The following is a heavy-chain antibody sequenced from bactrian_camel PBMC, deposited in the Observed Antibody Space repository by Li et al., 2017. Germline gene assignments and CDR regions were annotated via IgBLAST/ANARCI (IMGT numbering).Heavy chain of an antibody. Sequence: HVQLVESGGGSVEAGGSVRLSCIASGFANFMGFFRQAPGKEREGVAAIGSRGGITYNSESVKGQFNISRDNSKNAIYLQMDDLKPEDSGMYFCAAWRWMMSCSAWLHSSQEASSYWGRGTQVTVS. V-gene: IGHV3S63*01. CDR1: GFANF. CDR2: IGSRGGIT. D-gene: IGHD2*01. CDR3: AAWRWMMSCSAWLHSSQEASSY. J-gene: IGHJ4*01.